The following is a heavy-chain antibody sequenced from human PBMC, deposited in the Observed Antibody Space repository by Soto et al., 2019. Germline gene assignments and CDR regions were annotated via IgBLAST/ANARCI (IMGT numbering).Heavy chain of an antibody. Sequence: TLPLTCTVSGGSISSRSYYWGWMREPPGKGLECIGSIYYSGSTYYNPSLKSRVTIAVDTSKNQCSLTLSSVTGACTAAYSCATQGFDYDILTGYYTARYFQHWAQG. CDR3: ATQGFDYDILTGYYTARYFQH. CDR1: GGSISSRSYY. V-gene: IGHV4-39*01. J-gene: IGHJ1*01. CDR2: IYYSGST. D-gene: IGHD3-9*01.